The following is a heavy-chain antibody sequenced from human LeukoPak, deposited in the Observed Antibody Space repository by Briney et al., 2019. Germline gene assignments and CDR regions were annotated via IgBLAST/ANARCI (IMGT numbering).Heavy chain of an antibody. Sequence: NPSETLSLTCAVYGGSFSGYYWSWIRQPPGKGLEWIGEINHSGSTNYNPSLKSRVTISVDTSKNQFSLKLSSVTAADTAVYYCARGGYTYYYGSGSPSNWFDPWGQGTLVSVSS. V-gene: IGHV4-34*01. CDR2: INHSGST. J-gene: IGHJ5*02. CDR3: ARGGYTYYYGSGSPSNWFDP. D-gene: IGHD3-10*01. CDR1: GGSFSGYY.